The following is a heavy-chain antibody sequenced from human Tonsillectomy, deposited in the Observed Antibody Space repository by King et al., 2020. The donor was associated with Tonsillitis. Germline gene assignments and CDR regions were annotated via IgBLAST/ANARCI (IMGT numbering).Heavy chain of an antibody. CDR2: ITPVGGST. CDR3: ARDLLSPHSNHSYGLDV. Sequence: QLVQSGAEVKKPGASVKVSCKASGYTFTTYYMHWVRQATGQGLEWLGIITPVGGSTTYAQTFQGRVTVTRDRSTSTVYMELRSLRSEDTAVYYCARDLLSPHSNHSYGLDVWGQGTMVTVSS. D-gene: IGHD4-11*01. J-gene: IGHJ6*02. CDR1: GYTFTTYY. V-gene: IGHV1-46*03.